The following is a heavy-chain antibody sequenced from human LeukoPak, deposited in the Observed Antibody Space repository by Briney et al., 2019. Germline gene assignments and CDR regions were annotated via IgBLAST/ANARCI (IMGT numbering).Heavy chain of an antibody. D-gene: IGHD3-10*01. J-gene: IGHJ4*02. CDR1: RFTFSSYG. V-gene: IGHV3-48*01. CDR3: ARDIWFGDPARDY. CDR2: ISGAGGNV. Sequence: PGRSLRLSCAASRFTFSSYGTHWVRQAPGKGLEWVSYISGAGGNVNYADSVKGRFIISRDNGKNSLYLQMSSLRAEDTAVYYCARDIWFGDPARDYWGQGTLVTVSS.